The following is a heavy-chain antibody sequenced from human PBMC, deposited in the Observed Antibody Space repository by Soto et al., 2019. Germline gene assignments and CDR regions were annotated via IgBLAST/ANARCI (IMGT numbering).Heavy chain of an antibody. V-gene: IGHV4-34*01. CDR2: INHSGST. CDR1: YGSSGYYY. Sequence: PSLMLRLPWTASYGSSGYYYWNWIRKPPGKGLEWIGEINHSGSTNYNPSLKSRVTISVDTSKNQFSLKLSSVTAADTAVYYCARVSTVTTSVFELRGQRTLVTVS. D-gene: IGHD4-17*01. J-gene: IGHJ1*01. CDR3: ARVSTVTTSVFEL.